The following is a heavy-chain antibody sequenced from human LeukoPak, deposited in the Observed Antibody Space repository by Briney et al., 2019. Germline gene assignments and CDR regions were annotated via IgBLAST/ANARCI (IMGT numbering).Heavy chain of an antibody. CDR3: ARGGITIIAFDI. CDR2: IYYSGST. V-gene: IGHV4-30-4*01. Sequence: PSETLSLTCTVSGGSISSGDYYWSWIRQPPGKGLEWIGYIYYSGSTYYNPSLKSRVTISVDTSKNQFSLKLSSVTAADTAVYYCARGGITIIAFDIWGQGTMVTVSS. J-gene: IGHJ3*02. D-gene: IGHD3-9*01. CDR1: GGSISSGDYY.